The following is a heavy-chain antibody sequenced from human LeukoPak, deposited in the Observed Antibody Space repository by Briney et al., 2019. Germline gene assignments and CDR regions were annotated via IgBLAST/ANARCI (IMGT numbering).Heavy chain of an antibody. V-gene: IGHV3-11*03. CDR1: GFTFSDYY. CDR2: ISSDTTYT. J-gene: IGHJ4*02. Sequence: PGGSLRLSCAASGFTFSDYYMSWIRQVPGKGLEWVSYISSDTTYTNYADSVKGRFTVSRDNAKNSLYLQMNSLRAEDTAVYYCASSVNSYTSSWYAYWGRGSQVTVSS. D-gene: IGHD6-13*01. CDR3: ASSVNSYTSSWYAY.